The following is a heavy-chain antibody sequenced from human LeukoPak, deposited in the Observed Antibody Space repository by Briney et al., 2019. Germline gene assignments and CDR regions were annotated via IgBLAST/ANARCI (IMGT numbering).Heavy chain of an antibody. D-gene: IGHD3-10*01. CDR2: IYTSGST. CDR3: AREHNRNYYGSGSYLWFDP. J-gene: IGHJ5*02. Sequence: PSETLSLTCTDSGGSISSGSYYWSWIRQPAGKGLEWIGRIYTSGSTNYNPSLKSRVTKSVDTSKNQFSLKLSSVTAADTAVYYCAREHNRNYYGSGSYLWFDPWGQGTLVTVSS. V-gene: IGHV4-61*02. CDR1: GGSISSGSYY.